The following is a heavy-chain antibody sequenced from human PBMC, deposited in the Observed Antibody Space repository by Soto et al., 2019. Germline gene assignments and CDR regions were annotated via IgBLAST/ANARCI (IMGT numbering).Heavy chain of an antibody. D-gene: IGHD1-26*01. J-gene: IGHJ4*02. CDR3: AGIYSGSPGGTLRY. Sequence: QVQLQESGPGLVKPSQTLSLTCTVSGGSISSGGYYWSWICQHPGKGLEWIGYIYYSGSTYYNPSLKSRVTISVDTSKNQFFLKLSSVTAADTAVYYCAGIYSGSPGGTLRYWGQGTLVTVSS. CDR2: IYYSGST. CDR1: GGSISSGGYY. V-gene: IGHV4-31*03.